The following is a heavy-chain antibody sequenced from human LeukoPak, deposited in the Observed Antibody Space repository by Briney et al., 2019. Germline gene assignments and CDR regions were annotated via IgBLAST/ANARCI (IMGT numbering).Heavy chain of an antibody. V-gene: IGHV3-23*01. CDR2: ISDDGKNT. CDR3: AKRVAYSSSSVYLDY. Sequence: GGSLRLSCEASGFTFSTYGMTWVRQAPGKGLEWVSAISDDGKNTYYADSVKGRFIISRDNSKDTMYLQMNSLRAEDTAVYYCAKRVAYSSSSVYLDYWGQGALVTVSS. J-gene: IGHJ4*02. D-gene: IGHD6-6*01. CDR1: GFTFSTYG.